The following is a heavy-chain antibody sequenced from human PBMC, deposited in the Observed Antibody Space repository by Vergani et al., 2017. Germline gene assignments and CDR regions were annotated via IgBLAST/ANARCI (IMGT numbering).Heavy chain of an antibody. V-gene: IGHV3-9*01. CDR3: AKDSRGGIRGYGMDV. D-gene: IGHD2-15*01. Sequence: EVQLVESGGGLVQPGRSLRLSCAASGFTFDDYAMHWVRQAPGKGLEWVSGISWNSGSIGYADSVKGRFTISRDNAKNSLYLQMNSLRAEDTALYYCAKDSRGGIRGYGMDVWGQGTTVTVSS. CDR2: ISWNSGSI. J-gene: IGHJ6*02. CDR1: GFTFDDYA.